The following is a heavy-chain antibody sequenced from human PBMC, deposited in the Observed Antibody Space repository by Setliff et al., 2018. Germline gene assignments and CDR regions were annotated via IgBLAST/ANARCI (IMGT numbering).Heavy chain of an antibody. J-gene: IGHJ3*02. D-gene: IGHD2-21*02. CDR2: ISSDGSST. Sequence: PGGSLRLSCAASGFTFSGDWMHWVRQAPGKGLVWVSRISSDGSSTNYADSVKGRFTISRDIAKNTLYLQINSLRAEDTAVYYCARAFGGNSDAFDIWGQGTMVTVSS. CDR1: GFTFSGDW. V-gene: IGHV3-74*01. CDR3: ARAFGGNSDAFDI.